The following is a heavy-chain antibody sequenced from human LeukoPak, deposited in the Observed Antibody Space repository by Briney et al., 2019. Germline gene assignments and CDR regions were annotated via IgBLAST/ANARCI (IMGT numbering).Heavy chain of an antibody. CDR3: AHYGDYRFMYYFDH. V-gene: IGHV2-5*02. J-gene: IGHJ4*02. CDR1: GFSLSTSGVG. CDR2: IYWDDNK. D-gene: IGHD4-17*01. Sequence: KMSGPTLVKLTQTLTLTCTFSGFSLSTSGVGVGWIRQPRGNALEWLALIYWDDNKPYSPSLKSRLTITKDTSKNQVVLTMTNMDPVDTATYYCAHYGDYRFMYYFDHWGQGTLVTVSS.